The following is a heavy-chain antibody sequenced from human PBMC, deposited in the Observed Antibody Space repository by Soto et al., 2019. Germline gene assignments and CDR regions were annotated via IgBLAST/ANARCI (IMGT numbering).Heavy chain of an antibody. Sequence: EVQLVESGGGLVQPGGSLRLSCAASGFSLSSYWMSWVRQAPGKGLEWVANMNQDGSESDYVGSVKGRFTFTRDNAKNSLYLPMTSLRAEDTAVYYCVRLSTSAGGRDLACWGQGTLVTVS. CDR2: MNQDGSES. CDR3: VRLSTSAGGRDLAC. D-gene: IGHD1-26*01. CDR1: GFSLSSYW. J-gene: IGHJ4*02. V-gene: IGHV3-7*01.